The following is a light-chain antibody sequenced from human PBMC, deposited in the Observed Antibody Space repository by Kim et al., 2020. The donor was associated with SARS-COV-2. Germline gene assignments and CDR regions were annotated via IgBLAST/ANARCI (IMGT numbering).Light chain of an antibody. CDR3: RLSYDNYRV. Sequence: PGGTVPLPCGSSHETVTNGHYPYGIHQKPDHAPKTLVRDTDSKHSWTPARFSGSLRGGKAALTLSGAQPEDEAEYYCRLSYDNYRVFGGGTQLTVL. CDR2: DTD. CDR1: HETVTNGHY. V-gene: IGLV7-46*01. J-gene: IGLJ3*02.